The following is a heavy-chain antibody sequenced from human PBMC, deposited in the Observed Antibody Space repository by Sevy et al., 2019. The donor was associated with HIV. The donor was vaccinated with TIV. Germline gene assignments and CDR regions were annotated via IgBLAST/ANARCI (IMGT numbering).Heavy chain of an antibody. CDR1: GFAFSSYP. D-gene: IGHD1-26*01. Sequence: GGSLRLSCAASGFAFSSYPMHWVRQAPGKGLEWVSVIAYDESTKYYGDSVRGRFTISRDNSKNTLYLQMNSLREEDTGFFYCARQGSRGSFDPRGQGTPVTVS. CDR2: IAYDESTK. V-gene: IGHV3-30-3*01. J-gene: IGHJ5*02. CDR3: ARQGSRGSFDP.